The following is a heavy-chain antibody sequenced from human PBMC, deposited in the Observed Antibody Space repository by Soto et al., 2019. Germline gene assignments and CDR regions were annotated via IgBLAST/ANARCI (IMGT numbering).Heavy chain of an antibody. CDR2: IIPIFGIP. CDR3: AREDRDRETGLVPAAIDGMDV. V-gene: IGHV1-69*08. CDR1: GGTFSRYS. Sequence: QVQLVQSGAEVTKPGSSVKVSCKASGGTFSRYSITWVRQAPGHGLEWIGRIIPIFGIPTYAQKFQGRVTITADESTSKAYMELSSLRSDDTAVYYCAREDRDRETGLVPAAIDGMDVWGQGTTVTVSS. D-gene: IGHD2-2*01. J-gene: IGHJ6*02.